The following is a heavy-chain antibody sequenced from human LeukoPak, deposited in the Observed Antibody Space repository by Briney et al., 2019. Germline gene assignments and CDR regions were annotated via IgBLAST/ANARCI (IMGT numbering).Heavy chain of an antibody. D-gene: IGHD3-22*01. CDR1: GFTFSSYG. V-gene: IGHV3-33*08. Sequence: GGSLRLSCAASGFTFSSYGMHWVRQAPGKGLEWVAVIWYGGSNKYYADSVKGRFTTSRDNSKNTLYLQMNSLRAEDTAVYYCARAASITMIVPHFDYWGQGTLVTVSS. CDR2: IWYGGSNK. CDR3: ARAASITMIVPHFDY. J-gene: IGHJ4*02.